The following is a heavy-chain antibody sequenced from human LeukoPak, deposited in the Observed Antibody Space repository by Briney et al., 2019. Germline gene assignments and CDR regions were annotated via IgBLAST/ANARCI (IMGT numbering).Heavy chain of an antibody. D-gene: IGHD3-22*01. CDR1: GISFSAHG. J-gene: IGHJ4*02. CDR2: IRFDGSNI. CDR3: AKGPYYDSSGYLEG. V-gene: IGHV3-33*06. Sequence: GRSLRLSCAASGISFSAHGMHWVRQAPGKGLEWVAIIRFDGSNIHYADSVRGRFTISRDNSKNTLYLQMNSLRAEDTAVYYCAKGPYYDSSGYLEGWGQGTLVTVSS.